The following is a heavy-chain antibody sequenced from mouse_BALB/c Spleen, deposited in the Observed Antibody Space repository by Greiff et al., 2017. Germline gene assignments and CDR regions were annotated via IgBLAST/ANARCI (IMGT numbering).Heavy chain of an antibody. Sequence: VQLKESGGDLVKPGGSLKLSCAASGFTFSSYGMSWVRQTPDKRLEWVATISSGGSYTYYPDSVKGRFTISRDNAKNTLYLQMSSLKSEDTAMYYCARWYYGSSEPSFDYWGQGTTLTVSS. CDR3: ARWYYGSSEPSFDY. CDR1: GFTFSSYG. V-gene: IGHV5-6*01. CDR2: ISSGGSYT. D-gene: IGHD1-1*01. J-gene: IGHJ2*01.